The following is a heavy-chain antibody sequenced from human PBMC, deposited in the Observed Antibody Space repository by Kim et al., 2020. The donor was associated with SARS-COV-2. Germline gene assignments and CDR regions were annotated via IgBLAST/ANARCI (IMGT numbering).Heavy chain of an antibody. Sequence: GGSLRLSCAASGFIFHTYAMHWARQTPGKGLEYVSAFSSNGFDIHYADSVRGRFTISRDNSKNTLFLQMGSLRPEDMGVYYCAREGRHCSGTACYVFDYWGQGSLVTASS. CDR1: GFIFHTYA. CDR2: FSSNGFDI. V-gene: IGHV3-64*02. CDR3: AREGRHCSGTACYVFDY. D-gene: IGHD2-2*01. J-gene: IGHJ4*02.